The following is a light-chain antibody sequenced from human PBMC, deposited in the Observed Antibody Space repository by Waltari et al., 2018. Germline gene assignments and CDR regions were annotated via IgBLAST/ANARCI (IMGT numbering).Light chain of an antibody. CDR2: RNN. V-gene: IGLV1-47*01. Sequence: QSVLTQPPSASGTPGQSVTISCSGSTSNIGTNYVCWYQRLPPTAPNPLVLRNNPRPSGVPDRFSGSKSGTSASLAISGLRSEDEADYYCAAWDDSLSGWVFGGGTKLTVL. J-gene: IGLJ3*02. CDR1: TSNIGTNY. CDR3: AAWDDSLSGWV.